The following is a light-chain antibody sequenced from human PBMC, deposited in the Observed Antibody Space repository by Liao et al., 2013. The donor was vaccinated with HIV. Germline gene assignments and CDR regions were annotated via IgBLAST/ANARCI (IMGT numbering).Light chain of an antibody. J-gene: IGLJ3*02. CDR2: QDM. CDR1: KLGDKY. Sequence: SYELTQPPSVSVSPGETASIICSGDKLGDKYVCWYQQKTGQSPVLIIYQDMKRPSGIPERFSGSSSGNTATLTISGTQGMDEGDYYCQTWDTNSWVFGGGTKLTVL. CDR3: QTWDTNSWV. V-gene: IGLV3-1*01.